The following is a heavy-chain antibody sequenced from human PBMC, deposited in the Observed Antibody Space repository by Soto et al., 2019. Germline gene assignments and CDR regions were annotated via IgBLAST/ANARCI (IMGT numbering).Heavy chain of an antibody. CDR1: GLAFSTYW. J-gene: IGHJ4*02. Sequence: PGGSLRLSCTTSGLAFSTYWMAWVRQAPGKGLEWVGNTKPDETETYYADSVEGRFIISRDNAKSSLYLQMDSLRAEDTAVYYCAKGPYVFDYWGQGTLVTVSS. D-gene: IGHD3-16*01. CDR2: TKPDETET. CDR3: AKGPYVFDY. V-gene: IGHV3-7*05.